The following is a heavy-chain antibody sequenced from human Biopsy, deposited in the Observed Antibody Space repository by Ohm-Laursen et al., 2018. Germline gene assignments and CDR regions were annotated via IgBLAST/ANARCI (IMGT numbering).Heavy chain of an antibody. D-gene: IGHD1-26*01. J-gene: IGHJ4*02. V-gene: IGHV1-18*01. CDR1: GYTFGNYG. Sequence: ATVTISCKASGYTFGNYGISWVRQAPGQGLERMGWISVYNGNTDYPHKFQGRVTLTTDTSTSTAYMELRSLTSDDTAIYYCARDVVGRGASFFDFWGQGTSVTVYS. CDR2: ISVYNGNT. CDR3: ARDVVGRGASFFDF.